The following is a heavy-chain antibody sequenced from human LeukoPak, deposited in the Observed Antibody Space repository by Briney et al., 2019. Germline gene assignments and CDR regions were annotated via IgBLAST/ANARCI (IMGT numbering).Heavy chain of an antibody. CDR2: IYYSGST. V-gene: IGHV4-61*01. D-gene: IGHD2-2*01. J-gene: IGHJ6*02. CDR3: ARGPTLPAATGGRVYYYYGMDV. CDR1: GGSVSSGSYY. Sequence: SETLSLTCTVSGGSVSSGSYYWSWIRQPPGKGLEWIGYIYYSGSTNYNPSLKSRVTISVDTSKNQFSLKLSSVTAADTAVYYYARGPTLPAATGGRVYYYYGMDVWGQGTTVTVSS.